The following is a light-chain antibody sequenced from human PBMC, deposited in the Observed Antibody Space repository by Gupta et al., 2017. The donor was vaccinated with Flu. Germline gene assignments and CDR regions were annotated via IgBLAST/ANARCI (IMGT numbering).Light chain of an antibody. CDR1: SNT. Sequence: SNTVNWYQQHPGMSPKLLIYNDHERPSVVPDRFSASNSGTSASLSISGLHSDDDADYYCAACDDILSGGVFGGGTKLTVL. V-gene: IGLV1-44*01. CDR2: NDH. J-gene: IGLJ2*01. CDR3: AACDDILSGGV.